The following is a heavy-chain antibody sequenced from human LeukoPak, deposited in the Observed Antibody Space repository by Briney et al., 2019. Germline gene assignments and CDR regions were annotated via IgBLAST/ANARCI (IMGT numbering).Heavy chain of an antibody. Sequence: SETLSLTCAVYGGSFSGYYWSWIRQPPGKGLEWIGEINHSGSTNYNPFLKSRVTISVDTSKNQFSLKLSSVTAADTAVYYCARAYYSKLIDYWGQGTLVTVSS. V-gene: IGHV4-34*01. D-gene: IGHD3-10*01. CDR2: INHSGST. J-gene: IGHJ4*02. CDR3: ARAYYSKLIDY. CDR1: GGSFSGYY.